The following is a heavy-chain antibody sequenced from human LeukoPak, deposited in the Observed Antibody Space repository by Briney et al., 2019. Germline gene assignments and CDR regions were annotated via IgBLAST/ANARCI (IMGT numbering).Heavy chain of an antibody. CDR2: INHSGST. CDR3: ARMGYSSGWYGQLRY. D-gene: IGHD6-19*01. V-gene: IGHV4-34*01. Sequence: PSETLSLTCAVYGGSFSGYYWSWIRQPPGKGLEWIGEINHSGSTNYNPSLKSRVTISVDTSKNQFSLKLSSVTAADTAVYYYARMGYSSGWYGQLRYWGRGTLVTVSS. J-gene: IGHJ4*02. CDR1: GGSFSGYY.